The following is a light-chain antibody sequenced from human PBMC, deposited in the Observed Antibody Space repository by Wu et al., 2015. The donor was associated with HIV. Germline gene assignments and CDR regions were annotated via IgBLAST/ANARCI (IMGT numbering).Light chain of an antibody. V-gene: IGKV3-20*01. CDR2: GAS. CDR3: QHYGSSRT. J-gene: IGKJ1*01. Sequence: EIVLTQSPGTLSLSPGERATLSCRTSQSVSSNYLAWYQQKPGQAPRLLIYGASSRATGIPDRLSGSGSGTDFTLTISRLEPEDFAVYFCQHYGSSRTFAEGTKVEI. CDR1: QSVSSNY.